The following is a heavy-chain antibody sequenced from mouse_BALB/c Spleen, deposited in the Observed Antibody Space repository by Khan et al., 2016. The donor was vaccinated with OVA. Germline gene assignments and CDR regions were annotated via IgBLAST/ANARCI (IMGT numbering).Heavy chain of an antibody. CDR1: GFTFSTYG. V-gene: IGHV5-17*02. CDR2: ISGDSSTI. J-gene: IGHJ2*01. Sequence: EVHLVESGGGLVQPGGSRKLSCAASGFTFSTYGMHWVRQAPEKGLEWVAYISGDSSTIYYADTVKGRFTISRDNPKNTLFLQMTSLMSEDTASYYCATSYFYGYYFDYWGPGTTLTVSS. CDR3: ATSYFYGYYFDY. D-gene: IGHD1-1*01.